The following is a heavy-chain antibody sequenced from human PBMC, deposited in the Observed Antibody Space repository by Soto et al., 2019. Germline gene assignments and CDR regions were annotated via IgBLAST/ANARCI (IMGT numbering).Heavy chain of an antibody. CDR3: ARDGPSGSYNLDY. J-gene: IGHJ4*02. D-gene: IGHD1-26*01. CDR1: GYTFTSYY. Sequence: QVQLVQSGPEVKKPGASVKVSCKASGYTFTSYYMHWVRQAPGQGPEWMGIINPSGGSTTYAQKLQGRVTMTGDTSTSTVYMELSSLRSEDTAVYYCARDGPSGSYNLDYWGQGTLVTVSS. CDR2: INPSGGST. V-gene: IGHV1-46*01.